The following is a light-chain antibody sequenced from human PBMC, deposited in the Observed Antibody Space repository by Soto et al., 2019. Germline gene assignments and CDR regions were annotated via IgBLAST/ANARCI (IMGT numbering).Light chain of an antibody. V-gene: IGKV1-39*01. CDR2: GAS. Sequence: DIQMTQSPSSLSASVGDRVTITCRASQSVSTYLNWYQQKPGKAPNLLTYGASSLQSGVPSRFSGSGSGTEFTLTITSLQPGDFATYYCQHSYNNPTTFGQGTKVDIK. CDR1: QSVSTY. CDR3: QHSYNNPTT. J-gene: IGKJ2*01.